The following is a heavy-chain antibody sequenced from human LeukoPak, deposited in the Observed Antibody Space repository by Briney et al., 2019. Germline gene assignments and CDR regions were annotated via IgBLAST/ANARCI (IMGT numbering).Heavy chain of an antibody. J-gene: IGHJ4*02. V-gene: IGHV4-34*01. CDR1: GGSFSDYY. D-gene: IGHD3-10*01. Sequence: SETLSLTCAVYGGSFSDYYWSWIRQPPGKGLEWIGSIYDSGSTYYNPSLKSRVTISVDTSKNQFSLKLSSVTAADTAVYYCARVRSGSYYNTIDYWGQGTLVTVSS. CDR2: IYDSGST. CDR3: ARVRSGSYYNTIDY.